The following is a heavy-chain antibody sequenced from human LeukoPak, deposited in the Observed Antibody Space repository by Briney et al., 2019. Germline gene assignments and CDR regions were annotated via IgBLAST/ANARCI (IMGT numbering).Heavy chain of an antibody. CDR3: ARGSLDYDFWSGYYSRGRGVAEYYMDV. CDR2: IYYSGST. V-gene: IGHV4-59*01. Sequence: PSETLSLTCSVSGGSISNYYWNWIRQSPGKGLEWIGYIYYSGSTNYNPSLKSRVTISVDTSKNQFSLKLSSVTAADTAVYYCARGSLDYDFWSGYYSRGRGVAEYYMDVWGKGTTVTVSS. J-gene: IGHJ6*03. D-gene: IGHD3-3*01. CDR1: GGSISNYY.